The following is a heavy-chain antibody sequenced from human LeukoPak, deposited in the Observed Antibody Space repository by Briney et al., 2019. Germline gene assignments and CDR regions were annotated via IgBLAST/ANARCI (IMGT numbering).Heavy chain of an antibody. J-gene: IGHJ4*02. CDR3: ARAPYDSSGYYLDY. V-gene: IGHV4-34*01. Sequence: PSETLSLTCAVYGGSFSGYYWSWIRQPPGKGLEWIGEISHSGSTNYIPSLKSRVTISVDTSKNQFSLKLSSVTAADTAVYYCARAPYDSSGYYLDYWGQGTLVTVSS. CDR2: ISHSGST. CDR1: GGSFSGYY. D-gene: IGHD3-22*01.